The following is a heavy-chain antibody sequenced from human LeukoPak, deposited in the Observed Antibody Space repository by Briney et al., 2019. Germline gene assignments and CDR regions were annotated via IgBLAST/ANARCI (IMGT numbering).Heavy chain of an antibody. Sequence: ASVKVSCKASGYTFTSYDINWVRQATGQGLEWVGWMNPNSGNTGYAQKFQGRVTMTRNTSISTAYMELSSLRSKDTAVYYCARGGRWYSSSDDAFDIWGQGTMVTVSS. D-gene: IGHD6-13*01. CDR1: GYTFTSYD. J-gene: IGHJ3*02. CDR3: ARGGRWYSSSDDAFDI. CDR2: MNPNSGNT. V-gene: IGHV1-8*01.